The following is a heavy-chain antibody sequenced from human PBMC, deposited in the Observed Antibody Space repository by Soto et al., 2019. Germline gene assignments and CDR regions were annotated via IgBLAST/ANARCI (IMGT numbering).Heavy chain of an antibody. J-gene: IGHJ6*02. CDR3: ASHYGSGSSFGMDV. D-gene: IGHD3-10*01. CDR1: GGTLSSYA. Sequence: QVQLLQSGAEVKKPGTSVTVSCKASGGTLSSYALSWVRQAPGQGLEWMGGIIHIFGTANYAQKLQGRVTITADKSTSTVYMELSSLRSEDTAVYYCASHYGSGSSFGMDVWGQGTTVTVSS. CDR2: IIHIFGTA. V-gene: IGHV1-69*06.